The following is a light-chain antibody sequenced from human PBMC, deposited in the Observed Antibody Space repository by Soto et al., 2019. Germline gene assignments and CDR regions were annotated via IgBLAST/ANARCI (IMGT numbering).Light chain of an antibody. CDR2: DAS. Sequence: EIVLTQSPATLSLSPGERATLSCRASQSVSTYLAWYQQKPGQAPRLLIYDASNRATGIPARFSGSGSGTDFTXTISSLEPEDFAVYYCQQRSNWLWMFGQGTKVEIK. J-gene: IGKJ1*01. V-gene: IGKV3-11*01. CDR1: QSVSTY. CDR3: QQRSNWLWM.